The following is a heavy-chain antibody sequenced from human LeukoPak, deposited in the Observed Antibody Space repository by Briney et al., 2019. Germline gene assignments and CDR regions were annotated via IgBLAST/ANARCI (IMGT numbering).Heavy chain of an antibody. CDR2: IIPIFGTA. CDR3: ARDEEGSLDP. J-gene: IGHJ5*02. V-gene: IGHV1-69*05. Sequence: GASVKVSCKASGGTFSSYAISWVRQAPGQGLEWMGRIIPIFGTANYAQKFQGRVTITTDGSTSTAYMELSSLRSEDTAVYYCARDEEGSLDPWGQGTLVTVPS. CDR1: GGTFSSYA.